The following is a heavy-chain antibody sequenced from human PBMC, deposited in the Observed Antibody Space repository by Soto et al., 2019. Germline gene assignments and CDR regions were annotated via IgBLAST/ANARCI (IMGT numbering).Heavy chain of an antibody. V-gene: IGHV3-23*01. CDR1: GFTFSSYA. D-gene: IGHD6-13*01. J-gene: IGHJ4*02. Sequence: EVQLLESGGGLVQPGGSLRLSCAASGFTFSSYAMSWVRQAPGKGLEWVSVISGSGGSTYYADSVKGRFTISRDNSKNTLNLQMNSLRAVDTGVYYCAKGLPDTCSSSWYRVPFDYWGKGTLVTVSS. CDR3: AKGLPDTCSSSWYRVPFDY. CDR2: ISGSGGST.